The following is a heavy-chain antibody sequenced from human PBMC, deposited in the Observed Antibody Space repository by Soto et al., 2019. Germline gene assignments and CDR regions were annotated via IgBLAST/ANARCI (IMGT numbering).Heavy chain of an antibody. J-gene: IGHJ3*02. Sequence: ASVKVSCKASGYTFTGYYMHWVRQAPGQGLEWMGWINPNSGGTNYAQKFQGRVTMTRDKSISTAYMELSRLRSADTAVYYCARDPDSSGWYAAAFDIWGQGTMVTVSS. V-gene: IGHV1-2*02. D-gene: IGHD6-19*01. CDR1: GYTFTGYY. CDR2: INPNSGGT. CDR3: ARDPDSSGWYAAAFDI.